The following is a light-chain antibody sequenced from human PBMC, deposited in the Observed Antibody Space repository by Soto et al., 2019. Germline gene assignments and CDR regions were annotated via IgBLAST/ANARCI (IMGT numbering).Light chain of an antibody. CDR2: AAS. Sequence: EIALTQSPGTLSLSPGERATLSCRASQSVDNKYLAWYQQKPGQAPRLLIYAASSRATGIPDRFSGSGSVTDFTLTISRLEPEDFAVYYCQQYGNSPGISFGQGTRLEIK. V-gene: IGKV3-20*01. CDR3: QQYGNSPGIS. CDR1: QSVDNKY. J-gene: IGKJ5*01.